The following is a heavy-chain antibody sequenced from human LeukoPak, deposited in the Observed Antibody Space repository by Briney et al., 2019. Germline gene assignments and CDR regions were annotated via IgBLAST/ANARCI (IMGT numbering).Heavy chain of an antibody. V-gene: IGHV3-48*03. D-gene: IGHD4-23*01. Sequence: PGGSLRLSCAASGFTFSSYEMNWVRQAPGKGPGWVSYISSSGSSIYYADSVKGRFTISRDNAKNSLYLQMNSLRAEDTAVYYCARDPYSGNSDSDYFDYWGQGTLVTVSS. J-gene: IGHJ4*02. CDR1: GFTFSSYE. CDR3: ARDPYSGNSDSDYFDY. CDR2: ISSSGSSI.